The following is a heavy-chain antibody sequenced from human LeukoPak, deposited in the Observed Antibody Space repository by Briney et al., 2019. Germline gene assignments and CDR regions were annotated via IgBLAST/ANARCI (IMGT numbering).Heavy chain of an antibody. V-gene: IGHV3-21*01. J-gene: IGHJ4*02. Sequence: PGGSLRLSCAASGFTFSSYSMNWVRQAPGKGLEWVSSISSSSSYIYYADSVKGRFTIPRDNAKNSLYLQMNSLRAEDTAVYYCARGSSGEDYFDYWGQGTLVTVSS. D-gene: IGHD1-26*01. CDR2: ISSSSSYI. CDR1: GFTFSSYS. CDR3: ARGSSGEDYFDY.